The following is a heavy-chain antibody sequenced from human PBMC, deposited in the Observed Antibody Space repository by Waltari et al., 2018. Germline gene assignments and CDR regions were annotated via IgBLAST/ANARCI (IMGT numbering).Heavy chain of an antibody. D-gene: IGHD5-12*01. CDR3: ANEAEMATIHYFDY. CDR1: GFTVSSYA. Sequence: EVQLLESGGGLVQPGGSLRRSCEASGFTVSSYALSGFRQAPGKGLEWVSAISGSGGSTYYADSVKGRFTISRDNSKNTLYLQMNSLRAEDTAVYYCANEAEMATIHYFDYWGQGTLVTVSS. V-gene: IGHV3-23*01. CDR2: ISGSGGST. J-gene: IGHJ4*02.